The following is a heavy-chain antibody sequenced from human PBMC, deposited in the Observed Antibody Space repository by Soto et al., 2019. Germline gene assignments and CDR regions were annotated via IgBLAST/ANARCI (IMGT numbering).Heavy chain of an antibody. CDR1: GYSFTSYW. D-gene: IGHD3-22*01. V-gene: IGHV5-51*01. Sequence: PGESLKISCKGSGYSFTSYWIGWVRQMPGKGLEWMGIIYPGDSDTRYSPSFQGQVTISADRSISTAYLQWSSLKASDTAMYYCARRQSGLDYYYGMDVWGQGTTVTVSS. CDR2: IYPGDSDT. CDR3: ARRQSGLDYYYGMDV. J-gene: IGHJ6*02.